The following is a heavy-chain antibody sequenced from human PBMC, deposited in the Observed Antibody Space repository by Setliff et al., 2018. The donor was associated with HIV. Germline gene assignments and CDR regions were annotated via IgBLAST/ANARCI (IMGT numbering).Heavy chain of an antibody. CDR1: GFTFSSYS. J-gene: IGHJ4*02. CDR3: AREGGIGYSYGRLDY. V-gene: IGHV3-21*01. D-gene: IGHD5-18*01. CDR2: ISSSSSYI. Sequence: GGSLRLPCAASGFTFSSYSMNWVRQAPGKGLEWVSSISSSSSYIYYADSVKGRFTISRDNAKNSLYLQMNSLRAEDTAVYYCAREGGIGYSYGRLDYWGQGTLVTVSS.